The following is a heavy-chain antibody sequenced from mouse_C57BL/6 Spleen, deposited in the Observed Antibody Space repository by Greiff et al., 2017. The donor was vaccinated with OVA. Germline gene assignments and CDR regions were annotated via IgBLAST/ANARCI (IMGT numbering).Heavy chain of an antibody. D-gene: IGHD2-5*01. CDR3: ARTNGSNYSYAMDY. CDR2: IYPGSGST. J-gene: IGHJ4*01. Sequence: QVQLQQPGAELVKPGASVKMSCKASGYTFTSYWITWVKRRPGQGLEWIGDIYPGSGSTNYNEKFKSKATLTVDTSSSTAYMQLSSLTSEDSAVYYCARTNGSNYSYAMDYWGQGTSVTVSS. CDR1: GYTFTSYW. V-gene: IGHV1-55*01.